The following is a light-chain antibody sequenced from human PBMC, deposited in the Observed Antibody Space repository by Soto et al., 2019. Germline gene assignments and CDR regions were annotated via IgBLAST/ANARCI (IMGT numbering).Light chain of an antibody. CDR2: GAF. J-gene: IGKJ2*01. CDR3: QQYNNWPLYT. CDR1: QSVSSN. Sequence: EIVMTQSPATLSVSPGERATLSCRASQSVSSNLAWYQQKPGQAPSLLIYGAFTRATGIPARFSGSGSGTEFTLTISSLQSEDFAVYYCQQYNNWPLYTFGQGTKLEIK. V-gene: IGKV3-15*01.